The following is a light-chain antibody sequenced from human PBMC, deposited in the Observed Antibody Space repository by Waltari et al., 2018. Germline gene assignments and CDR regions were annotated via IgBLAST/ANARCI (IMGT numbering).Light chain of an antibody. CDR1: SSDVGNNNH. Sequence: QPALTQPASVSGSPGQSITISCTGTSSDVGNNNHVCWYQKHPAKVPKLILAEVRKRPSGVSDRFSGSKSGNTASLTISGLQAEDEADYYCLSYAATVSFGFGGGTKLTVL. CDR3: LSYAATVSFG. CDR2: EVR. J-gene: IGLJ2*01. V-gene: IGLV2-23*02.